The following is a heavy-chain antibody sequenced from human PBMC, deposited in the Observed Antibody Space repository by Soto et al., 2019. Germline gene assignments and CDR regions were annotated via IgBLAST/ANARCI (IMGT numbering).Heavy chain of an antibody. D-gene: IGHD2-21*02. CDR3: ARDLWGYCGTDCYPLDV. CDR2: MYNTGST. V-gene: IGHV4-59*01. Sequence: PSETLSLTCTVSGGSISGYYLSWIRQPPGKGLEWIGYMYNTGSTVYNPSFKSRVTISVDTSKNQFSLKLNSVTAADMAVYYCARDLWGYCGTDCYPLDVWGQGTTVTVSS. J-gene: IGHJ6*02. CDR1: GGSISGYY.